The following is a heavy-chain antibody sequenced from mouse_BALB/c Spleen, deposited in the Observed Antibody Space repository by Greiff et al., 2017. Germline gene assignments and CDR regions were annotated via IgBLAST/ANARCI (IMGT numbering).Heavy chain of an antibody. CDR1: GFTFSSYG. D-gene: IGHD1-1*01. Sequence: EVQLVESGGGLVQPGGSLKLSCAASGFTFSSYGMSWVRQTPDKRLELVATINSNGGSTYYPDSVKGRFTISRDNAKNTLYLQMSSLKSEDTAMYYCAREGVLRYHSAMDYWGQGTSVTVSS. CDR2: INSNGGST. V-gene: IGHV5-6-3*01. CDR3: AREGVLRYHSAMDY. J-gene: IGHJ4*01.